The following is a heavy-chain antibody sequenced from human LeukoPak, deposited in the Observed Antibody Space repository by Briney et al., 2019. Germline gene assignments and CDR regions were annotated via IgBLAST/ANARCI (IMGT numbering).Heavy chain of an antibody. CDR1: GFTFNSYT. CDR3: AKRVQSITWHAAFDY. D-gene: IGHD2-21*01. V-gene: IGHV3-23*01. CDR2: ISGSGGST. J-gene: IGHJ4*02. Sequence: GGSLGLSCAGSGFTFNSYTMSWVRQAPGKGLEWVSGISGSGGSTYYADSARGRFTISRDNSKNTLYLQMNSLRAEDTAVYYCAKRVQSITWHAAFDYWGQGTLVTVSS.